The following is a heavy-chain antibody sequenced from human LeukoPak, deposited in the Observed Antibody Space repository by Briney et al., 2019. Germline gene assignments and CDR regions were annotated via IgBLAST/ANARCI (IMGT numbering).Heavy chain of an antibody. CDR3: AKGGSTNFYYGDV. V-gene: IGHV4-59*01. CDR1: GGSMTNLY. J-gene: IGHJ6*02. Sequence: SETLSLTCSVSGGSMTNLYWTWIRQPPGKGLEWIGDIYGSGSTRYNTSLESRVTISVDTSKNQFSLKLSSVTAADTAVYYCAKGGSTNFYYGDVWGQGTTVTVSS. CDR2: IYGSGST. D-gene: IGHD2/OR15-2a*01.